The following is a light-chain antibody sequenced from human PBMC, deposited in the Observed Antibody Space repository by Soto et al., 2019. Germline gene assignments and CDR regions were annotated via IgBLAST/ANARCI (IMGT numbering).Light chain of an antibody. V-gene: IGKV3-15*01. Sequence: EIVLTQSPGTLSLSPGERATLSCRASQPISRNLAWYQQNPGQAPRLLIYGASTRATDIPARFSGSGSGTEFTLTINSLQSEDFAVYYCQQYQNLWTFGQGAKVDI. J-gene: IGKJ1*01. CDR2: GAS. CDR3: QQYQNLWT. CDR1: QPISRN.